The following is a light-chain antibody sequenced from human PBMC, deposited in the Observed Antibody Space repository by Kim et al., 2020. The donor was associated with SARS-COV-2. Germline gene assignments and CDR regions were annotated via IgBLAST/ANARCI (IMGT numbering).Light chain of an antibody. CDR2: RDR. CDR3: QVWDSGVV. V-gene: IGLV3-9*01. Sequence: VALGRTATITCGRNNIARRTVHWYQQKPGQAPVLVIYRDRSRPSGIPERFSGSNSGNTATLTISRAQAGDEADYYCQVWDSGVVFGGGTQLTVL. CDR1: NIARRT. J-gene: IGLJ3*02.